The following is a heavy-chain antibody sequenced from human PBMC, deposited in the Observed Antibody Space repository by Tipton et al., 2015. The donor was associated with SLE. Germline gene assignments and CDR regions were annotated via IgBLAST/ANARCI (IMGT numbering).Heavy chain of an antibody. CDR1: GASISDTTYF. Sequence: TLSLTCTVSGASISDTTYFWGWIRQPPGEGLQWIGSIYYGGSTFYYPSLKSRVTLSVDASKNQFSLKLSSVTAADTALYYCAKVTKVAMGMEAFDIWGQGTMVTVSS. CDR3: AKVTKVAMGMEAFDI. V-gene: IGHV4-39*07. J-gene: IGHJ3*02. D-gene: IGHD4-23*01. CDR2: IYYGGST.